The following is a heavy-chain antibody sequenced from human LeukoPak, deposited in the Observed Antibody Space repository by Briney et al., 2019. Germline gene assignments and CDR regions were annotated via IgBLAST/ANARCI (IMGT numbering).Heavy chain of an antibody. J-gene: IGHJ3*02. Sequence: PSETLSLTCTVSGYSISSGYYWGWIRRPPGKGLEWIGSIYHSGSTYYNPSLKSRVTISVDRSKNQFSLKLSSVTAADTAVYYCARGMSLVVGDDAFDIWGQGTMVTVSS. CDR1: GYSISSGYY. V-gene: IGHV4-38-2*02. CDR2: IYHSGST. CDR3: ARGMSLVVGDDAFDI. D-gene: IGHD2-8*02.